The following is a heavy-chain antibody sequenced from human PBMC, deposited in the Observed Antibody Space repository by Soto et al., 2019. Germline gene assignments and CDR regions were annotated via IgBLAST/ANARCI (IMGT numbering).Heavy chain of an antibody. CDR1: GGSISSYY. CDR2: IYYSGST. D-gene: IGHD5-12*01. J-gene: IGHJ4*02. CDR3: ARMKVATITFDY. V-gene: IGHV4-59*01. Sequence: SETLSLTCTVSGGSISSYYWSWIRQPPGKGLEWIGYIYYSGSTNYNPSPKSRVTISVDTSKNQFSLKLSSVAAADTAVYYCARMKVATITFDYWGQGTLVTVSS.